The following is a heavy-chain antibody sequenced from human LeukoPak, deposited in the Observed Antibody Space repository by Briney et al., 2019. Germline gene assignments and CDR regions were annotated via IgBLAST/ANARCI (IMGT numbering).Heavy chain of an antibody. CDR3: ARAAAAAGFDY. J-gene: IGHJ4*02. Sequence: PGGSLRLSCAASGFTFSSYAMSWVRQAPGQGLEWVSAISDSGGNTYYADSVKGRFTISRDNAKNSLYLQMNSLRAEDTAVYYCARAAAAAGFDYWGQGTLVTVSS. D-gene: IGHD6-13*01. CDR2: ISDSGGNT. CDR1: GFTFSSYA. V-gene: IGHV3-23*01.